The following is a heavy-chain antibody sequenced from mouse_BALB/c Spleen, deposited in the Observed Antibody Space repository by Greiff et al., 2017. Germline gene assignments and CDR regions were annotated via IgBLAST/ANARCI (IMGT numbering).Heavy chain of an antibody. J-gene: IGHJ4*01. D-gene: IGHD2-4*01. V-gene: IGHV1-54*01. Sequence: VQLQQSGAELVRPGTSVKVSCKAFGYAFTNYLIEWVMQRPGQGLEWIGVINPGSGGTNYNEKFKGKATLTADKSSSTAYMQLSSLTSDDSAVYFCARAYDYDDPLYAMDYWGQGTSVTVSS. CDR1: GYAFTNYL. CDR2: INPGSGGT. CDR3: ARAYDYDDPLYAMDY.